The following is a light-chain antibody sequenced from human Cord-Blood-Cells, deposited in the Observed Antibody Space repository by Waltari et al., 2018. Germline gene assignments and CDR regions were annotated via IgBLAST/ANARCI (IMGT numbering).Light chain of an antibody. CDR1: QSVSSY. CDR3: QQRSNWPIT. J-gene: IGKJ5*01. V-gene: IGKV3-11*01. CDR2: DAS. Sequence: DSVLTQSTATLSLSTGERATLSCRASQSVSSYLAWYQQKPGQAPRLLIYDASNRATGIPARFSGSGSGTDFTLTISSLEPEDFAVYYCQQRSNWPITFGQGTRLEIK.